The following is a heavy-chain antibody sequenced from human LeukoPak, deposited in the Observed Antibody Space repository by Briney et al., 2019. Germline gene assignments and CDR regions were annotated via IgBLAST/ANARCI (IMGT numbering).Heavy chain of an antibody. CDR3: AKRGVVIRVILVGFHKEAYYFDS. J-gene: IGHJ4*02. Sequence: GGSLRLSCAASGFTFSSYWIHWVRQAPGKGLEWVAGLSGSGGGTNYADSVKGRFTISRDNAKNTLYLQMNSLRAEDTAVYFCAKRGVVIRVILVGFHKEAYYFDSWGQGALVTVSS. CDR2: LSGSGGGT. D-gene: IGHD3-10*01. V-gene: IGHV3-23*01. CDR1: GFTFSSYW.